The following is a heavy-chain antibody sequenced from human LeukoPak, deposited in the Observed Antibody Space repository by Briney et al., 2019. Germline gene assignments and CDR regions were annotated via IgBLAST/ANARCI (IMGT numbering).Heavy chain of an antibody. CDR1: GFTFSSYE. J-gene: IGHJ5*02. CDR2: ISSSGSSI. D-gene: IGHD3-10*01. Sequence: PGGSLRLSCAASGFTFSSYEMNWVRQAPGKGLEWVSYISSSGSSIYYADSVKGRFTISRDNAKNSLYLQMNSLRTEDTAVYYCARGVYGSGIYSRGFDAGSQPRLASASS. CDR3: ARGVYGSGIYSRGFDA. V-gene: IGHV3-48*03.